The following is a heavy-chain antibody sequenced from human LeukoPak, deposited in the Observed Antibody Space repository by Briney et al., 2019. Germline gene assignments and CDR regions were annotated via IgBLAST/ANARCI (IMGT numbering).Heavy chain of an antibody. CDR2: IYWDDDK. CDR1: GFSLSTSGVG. D-gene: IGHD6-19*01. CDR3: AHIAGYSSGWYDPFDY. Sequence: SGPTLVNPTQTLTLTCTFSGFSLSTSGVGVGWIRQPPGKALEWLALIYWDDDKRYSPSLKSRLTITKDTSKNQVVLTMTNMDPVDTAIYYCAHIAGYSSGWYDPFDYWGQGTLVTVSS. V-gene: IGHV2-5*02. J-gene: IGHJ4*02.